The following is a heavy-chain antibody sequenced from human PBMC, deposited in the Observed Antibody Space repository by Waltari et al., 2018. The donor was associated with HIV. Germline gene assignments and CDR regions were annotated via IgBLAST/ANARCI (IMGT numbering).Heavy chain of an antibody. CDR3: ARHDVGIAAAGPNWFDP. CDR2: IYYSGST. V-gene: IGHV4-39*01. D-gene: IGHD6-13*01. J-gene: IGHJ5*02. Sequence: QLQLQESGPGLVKPSETLSLTCTVSGGSISSSSYYWGWIRQPPGKGLEWIGSIYYSGSTYYNPSLKSRVTISVDTSKNQFSLKLSSVTAADTAVYYCARHDVGIAAAGPNWFDPWGQGTLVTVSS. CDR1: GGSISSSSYY.